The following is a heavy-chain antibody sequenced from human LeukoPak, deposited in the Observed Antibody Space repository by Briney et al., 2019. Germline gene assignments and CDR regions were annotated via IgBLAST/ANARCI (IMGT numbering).Heavy chain of an antibody. D-gene: IGHD3-3*01. CDR2: IRSKANSYAT. Sequence: GGSLRLSCAASGFTFSGSAMHWVRQASGKGLEWVGRIRSKANSYATAYAASVKGRFTISRDDSKNTAYLQINSLKTEDTAVYYCTTPLTIFGVVIDDYWGQGTLVTVSS. V-gene: IGHV3-73*01. CDR1: GFTFSGSA. CDR3: TTPLTIFGVVIDDY. J-gene: IGHJ4*02.